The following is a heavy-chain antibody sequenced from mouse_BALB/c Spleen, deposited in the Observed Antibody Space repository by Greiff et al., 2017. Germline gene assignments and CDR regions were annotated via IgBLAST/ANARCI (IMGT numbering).Heavy chain of an antibody. Sequence: QVQLKESGPGLVAPSQSLSITCTVSGFSLTSYDISWIRQPPGKGLEWLGVIWTGGGTNYNSAFMSRLSISKDNSKSQVFLKMNSLQTDDTAIYYCVREGYYWYFEVWGAGTTVTVSS. CDR3: VREGYYWYFEV. J-gene: IGHJ1*01. CDR2: IWTGGGT. CDR1: GFSLTSYD. V-gene: IGHV2-9-2*01.